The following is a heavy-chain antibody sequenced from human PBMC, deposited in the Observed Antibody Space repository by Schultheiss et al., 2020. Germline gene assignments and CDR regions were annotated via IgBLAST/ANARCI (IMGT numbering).Heavy chain of an antibody. CDR2: IYYSGST. D-gene: IGHD3-3*01. CDR3: ARVTFWSGYPHYYYYYMDV. V-gene: IGHV4-30-4*08. CDR1: GGSISSSSYY. Sequence: SETLSLTCTVSGGSISSSSYYWGWIRQPPGKGLEWIGYIYYSGSTYYNPSLKSRVTISVDTSKNQFSLKLSSVTAADTAVYYCARVTFWSGYPHYYYYYMDVWRKGTTVTVSS. J-gene: IGHJ6*03.